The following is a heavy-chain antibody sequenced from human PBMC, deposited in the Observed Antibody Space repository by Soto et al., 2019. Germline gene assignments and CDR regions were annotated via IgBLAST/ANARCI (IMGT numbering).Heavy chain of an antibody. V-gene: IGHV4-39*01. J-gene: IGHJ4*02. CDR1: GASITSLYYY. CDR2: SYHSGST. CDR3: ARRGWGSSSFFDY. Sequence: SETLSLTCTVSGASITSLYYYGGWIRQPPGKGLEWIGSSYHSGSTYYAPSLMSRVAMSVDTSKNQFSLKLNSVTAADTAVYYCARRGWGSSSFFDYWGQGTLVTVSS. D-gene: IGHD6-6*01.